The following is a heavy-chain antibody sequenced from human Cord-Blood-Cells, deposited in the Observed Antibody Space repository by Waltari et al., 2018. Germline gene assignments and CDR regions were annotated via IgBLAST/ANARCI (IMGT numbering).Heavy chain of an antibody. V-gene: IGHV3-33*01. D-gene: IGHD2-15*01. CDR2: IWYDGSNK. CDR1: GFTFSRYG. Sequence: QVQLVESGGGVVQPGRSLRLSCAASGFTFSRYGLHWVRQAPGKGLEWVAVIWYDGSNKYYAASVKGRFTISRDNSKNTLYLQMNSLRAEDTAVYYCARDGGGYCSGGSCYYFDYWGQGTLVTVSS. J-gene: IGHJ4*02. CDR3: ARDGGGYCSGGSCYYFDY.